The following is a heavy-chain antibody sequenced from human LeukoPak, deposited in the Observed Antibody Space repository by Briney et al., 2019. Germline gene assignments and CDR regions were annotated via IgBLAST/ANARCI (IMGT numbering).Heavy chain of an antibody. Sequence: GASVTVSCKASGYIFSAYYMHWVRQAPGQGLEWMGWINPNSGGTKYAQKFRGRVTMTRDTSISTAYMELSRLRSDDTAVYYCASVTFGDMFDDYRDYVRGGEYFQYWGQGTLVTVSS. J-gene: IGHJ1*01. V-gene: IGHV1-2*02. CDR3: ASVTFGDMFDDYRDYVRGGEYFQY. CDR1: GYIFSAYY. CDR2: INPNSGGT. D-gene: IGHD4-17*01.